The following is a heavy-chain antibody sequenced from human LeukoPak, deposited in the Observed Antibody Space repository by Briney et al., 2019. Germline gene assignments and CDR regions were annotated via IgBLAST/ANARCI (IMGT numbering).Heavy chain of an antibody. J-gene: IGHJ4*02. D-gene: IGHD2-2*01. V-gene: IGHV3-9*01. CDR1: GFTFDDYA. CDR3: AKDRRGTSFDHFDY. Sequence: PGGSLKLSCAASGFTFDDYAMHWVRQAPGKGLEWVSGISWNSGSIGYADSVKGRFTISRDNAKNSLYLQMNSLRAEDTALYYCAKDRRGTSFDHFDYWGQGTLDTVSS. CDR2: ISWNSGSI.